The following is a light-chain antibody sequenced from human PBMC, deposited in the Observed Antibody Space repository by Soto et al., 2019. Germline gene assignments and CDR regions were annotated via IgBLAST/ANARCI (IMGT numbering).Light chain of an antibody. J-gene: IGKJ1*01. Sequence: EIVMTQSPATLSVSPGGRATLSCRASQSISSNLAWYQQKPGQAPRLLIYHASTRATGIPARFSGSGSGTEFTLTISSLQSEDFAVYYCQQYNNWPPWTFGQGTKVEIK. CDR3: QQYNNWPPWT. V-gene: IGKV3-15*01. CDR1: QSISSN. CDR2: HAS.